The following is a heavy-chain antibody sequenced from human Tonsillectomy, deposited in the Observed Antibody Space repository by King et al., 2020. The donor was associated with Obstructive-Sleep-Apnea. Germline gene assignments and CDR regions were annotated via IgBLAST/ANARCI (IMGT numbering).Heavy chain of an antibody. D-gene: IGHD3-10*01. J-gene: IGHJ4*02. CDR3: AKGDGSGNYYTGHFDY. CDR2: ISGSGGST. CDR1: GFTFSSYA. Sequence: VQLVESGGGLVQPGGSLRLSCAASGFTFSSYAMNWVRQAPGKGLEWGSGISGSGGSTYYADSVKGRFTISRDNSKNTLYLQMNSLAAEDTAAFYCAKGDGSGNYYTGHFDYWGQGTLVTVSS. V-gene: IGHV3-23*04.